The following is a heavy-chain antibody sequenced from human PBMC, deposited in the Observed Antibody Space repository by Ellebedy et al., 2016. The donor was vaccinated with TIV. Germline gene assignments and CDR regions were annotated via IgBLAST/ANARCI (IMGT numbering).Heavy chain of an antibody. J-gene: IGHJ4*02. CDR3: ATPGASDFDS. CDR1: GVTFSSFA. V-gene: IGHV3-30*03. Sequence: GESLKISCADSGVTFSSFAMHWVRQAPGKGLEWVAVISYDGSNKNYADAVKGRFTISRDNSKNTLYLQMSSLRAEDTAVYYCATPGASDFDSWGQGTLVTVSS. CDR2: ISYDGSNK. D-gene: IGHD1-26*01.